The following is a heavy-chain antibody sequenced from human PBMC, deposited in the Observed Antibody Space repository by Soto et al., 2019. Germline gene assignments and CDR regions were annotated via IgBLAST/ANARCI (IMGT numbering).Heavy chain of an antibody. V-gene: IGHV3-23*01. D-gene: IGHD3-3*01. J-gene: IGHJ5*02. CDR2: ISGSGGST. CDR3: AKDQLYDFWSGYLFDP. CDR1: GFTFSSYA. Sequence: GGSLRLSCAASGFTFSSYAMSWVRQAPGKGLEWVSAISGSGGSTYYADSVKGRFTISRDNSKNTLYLQMNSLRAEDTAVYYCAKDQLYDFWSGYLFDPWGQGTLVTVSS.